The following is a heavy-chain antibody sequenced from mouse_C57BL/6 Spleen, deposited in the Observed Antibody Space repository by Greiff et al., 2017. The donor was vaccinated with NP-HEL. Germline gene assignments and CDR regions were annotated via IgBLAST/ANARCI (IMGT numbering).Heavy chain of an antibody. CDR1: GYAFSSSW. J-gene: IGHJ4*01. V-gene: IGHV1-82*01. Sequence: QVQLKQSGPELVKPGASVKISCKASGYAFSSSWMNWVKQRPGKGLEWIGRIYPGDGDTNYNGKFKGKATLTADKSSSTAYMHLSSLTSEDSAVYFCARSVVATPYAMDYWGQGTSVTVSS. D-gene: IGHD1-1*01. CDR3: ARSVVATPYAMDY. CDR2: IYPGDGDT.